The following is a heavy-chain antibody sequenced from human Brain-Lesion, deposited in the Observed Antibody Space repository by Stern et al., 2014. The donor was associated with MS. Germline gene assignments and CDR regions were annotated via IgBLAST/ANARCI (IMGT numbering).Heavy chain of an antibody. CDR1: GGSISSGSYY. D-gene: IGHD1-20*01. Sequence: VQLVESGPGLVKPSQTLSLTCTVSGGSISSGSYYWSWIRQPAGKGLEWIGQIYTSGSTNYTPPLKSRVTMSLDTSKNQFSLNVSSVTAADTAVYYCARFEARITRYYDGMDVWGQGTTVTVSS. CDR2: IYTSGST. CDR3: ARFEARITRYYDGMDV. J-gene: IGHJ6*02. V-gene: IGHV4-61*02.